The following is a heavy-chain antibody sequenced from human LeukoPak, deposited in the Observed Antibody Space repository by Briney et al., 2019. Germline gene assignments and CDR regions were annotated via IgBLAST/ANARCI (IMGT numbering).Heavy chain of an antibody. CDR3: AKDQSCGGSCYWYFDL. D-gene: IGHD2-15*01. V-gene: IGHV3-23*01. CDR1: GFTFNTYT. J-gene: IGHJ2*01. Sequence: GGSLRLSCAASGFTFNTYTMNWVRQAPGKGLEWVSAITASGGSTYYADSVKGRFTISRDNSKNTLYLQMNSLRAEDTAIYYCAKDQSCGGSCYWYFDLWGRGTLVTVSS. CDR2: ITASGGST.